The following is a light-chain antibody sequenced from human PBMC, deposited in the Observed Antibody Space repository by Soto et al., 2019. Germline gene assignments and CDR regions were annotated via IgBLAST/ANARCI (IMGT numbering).Light chain of an antibody. CDR1: SSDVGDYKY. V-gene: IGLV2-14*01. Sequence: QSVLTQPASVSGSPGQSITISCTGTSSDVGDYKYVSWYQHHPGKAPKLMIFEVSNRPSGVSTRFSGSKSGNTASLTISGLQAEDEADYYCSSYATNTTEVVFGGGTKVTVL. CDR3: SSYATNTTEVV. J-gene: IGLJ2*01. CDR2: EVS.